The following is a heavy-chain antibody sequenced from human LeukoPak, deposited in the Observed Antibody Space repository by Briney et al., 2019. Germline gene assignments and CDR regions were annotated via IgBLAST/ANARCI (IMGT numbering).Heavy chain of an antibody. D-gene: IGHD4-23*01. CDR3: AREETKRGYGGSFDY. Sequence: GGFLRLSCAASGFTFSSYSMNWVRQAPGKGLEWVSPISSSSSYIYYADSVKGRFTISRDNAKNSLYLQMNSLRAEDTAVYYCAREETKRGYGGSFDYWGQGTLVTVSS. V-gene: IGHV3-21*01. CDR1: GFTFSSYS. J-gene: IGHJ4*02. CDR2: ISSSSSYI.